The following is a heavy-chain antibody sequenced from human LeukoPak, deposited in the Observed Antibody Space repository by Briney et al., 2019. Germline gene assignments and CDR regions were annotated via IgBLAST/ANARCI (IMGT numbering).Heavy chain of an antibody. V-gene: IGHV3-48*01. CDR2: ISSSSSTI. D-gene: IGHD4-17*01. Sequence: GGSLRLSCAASRFTVSSNYMSWVRQAPGKGLEWVSYISSSSSTIYYADSVKGRFTISRDNAKNSLYLQMNSLRAEDTAVYYCARDDYGDLYYYYMDVWGKGTTVTVSS. J-gene: IGHJ6*03. CDR1: RFTVSSNY. CDR3: ARDDYGDLYYYYMDV.